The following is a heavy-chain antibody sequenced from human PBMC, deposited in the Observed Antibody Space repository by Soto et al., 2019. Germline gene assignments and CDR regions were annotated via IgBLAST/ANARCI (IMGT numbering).Heavy chain of an antibody. CDR2: FDPEDGET. J-gene: IGHJ3*02. CDR1: GYTLTELS. D-gene: IGHD5-18*01. V-gene: IGHV1-24*01. CDR3: ATGGYSYGYAFDI. Sequence: ASVKVSCKVSGYTLTELSMHWVRQAPGKGLEWMGGFDPEDGETIYAQKFQGRVTMTEDASTDTAYMELSSLRSEDTAMYYCATGGYSYGYAFDIWGQGTMVTVSS.